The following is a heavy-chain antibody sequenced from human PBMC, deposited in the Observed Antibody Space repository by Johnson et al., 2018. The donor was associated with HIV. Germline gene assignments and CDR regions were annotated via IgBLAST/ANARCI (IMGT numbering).Heavy chain of an antibody. CDR2: LSYDGSNK. CDR3: ASGAWYFCNPTFDI. Sequence: QVLLVESGGDVVQPGRSLRLSCTASGFTFSSYALRWVRQAPGKGLEWVAVLSYDGSNKYYADSVKGRFTISRDNSKNTLYLQMNSMKPDDSSVYYCASGAWYFCNPTFDIWGQGTMVTVSS. J-gene: IGHJ3*02. D-gene: IGHD2-15*01. CDR1: GFTFSSYA. V-gene: IGHV3-30-3*01.